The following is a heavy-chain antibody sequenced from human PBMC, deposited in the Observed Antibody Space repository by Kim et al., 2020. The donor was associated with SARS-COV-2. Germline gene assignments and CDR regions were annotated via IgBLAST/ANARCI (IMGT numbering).Heavy chain of an antibody. J-gene: IGHJ6*02. CDR3: ARDLDTAGGMDV. D-gene: IGHD6-25*01. Sequence: YYADSVKGRFNISRDNSKNTLYRQMNSLRAEDTGVYYCARDLDTAGGMDVWGQGTTVTVSS. V-gene: IGHV3-66*01.